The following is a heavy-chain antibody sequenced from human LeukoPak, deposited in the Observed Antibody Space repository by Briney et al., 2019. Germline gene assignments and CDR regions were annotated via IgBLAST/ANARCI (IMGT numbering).Heavy chain of an antibody. J-gene: IGHJ6*03. Sequence: GGSLRLSCAASGFTFSSYWMHWVRQAPGKGLVWASRINSDGSSTSYADSVKGRFTISRDNAKNTLYLQMNSLRAEDTAVYYCARDSSSYYYYYYMDVWGKGTTVTVSS. CDR1: GFTFSSYW. D-gene: IGHD6-6*01. CDR3: ARDSSSYYYYYYMDV. V-gene: IGHV3-74*01. CDR2: INSDGSST.